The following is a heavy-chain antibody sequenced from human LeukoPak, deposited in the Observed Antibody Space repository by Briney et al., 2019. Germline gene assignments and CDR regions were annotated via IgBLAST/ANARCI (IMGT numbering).Heavy chain of an antibody. V-gene: IGHV3-23*01. CDR2: ISGSGGST. Sequence: PGGSLRLSCAASGFTFSNNAMHWVRQAPGKGLEWVSAISGSGGSTYYADSVKGRFTISRDNSKNTLYLQMNSLRAEDTAVYYCAKDRSSSWSPADYWGQGTLVTVSS. J-gene: IGHJ4*02. CDR1: GFTFSNNA. D-gene: IGHD6-13*01. CDR3: AKDRSSSWSPADY.